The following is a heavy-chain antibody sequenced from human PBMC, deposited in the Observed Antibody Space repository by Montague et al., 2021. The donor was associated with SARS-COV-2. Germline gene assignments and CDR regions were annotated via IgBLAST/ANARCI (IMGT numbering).Heavy chain of an antibody. CDR2: IHYSGSY. Sequence: SETLSLTCSVSGGSIGSYYWSWLWQPPGKGLEWIGHIHYSGSYTYSSSFKSRVTISIDTPKNQFSLKLSPVTAADTAACYCAGSLDPSGTYYLAYWGQGTLVTVSS. CDR3: AGSLDPSGTYYLAY. CDR1: GGSIGSYY. V-gene: IGHV4-59*01. J-gene: IGHJ4*02. D-gene: IGHD3-10*01.